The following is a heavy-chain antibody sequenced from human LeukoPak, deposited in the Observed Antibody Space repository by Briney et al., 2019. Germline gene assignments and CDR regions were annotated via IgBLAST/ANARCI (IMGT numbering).Heavy chain of an antibody. CDR2: ISSSSSYI. V-gene: IGHV3-21*01. CDR3: ARDLDPVAGNPWFDP. CDR1: GFTFSSYS. J-gene: IGHJ5*02. Sequence: GGSLRLSCAASGFTFSSYSMNWVRQAPRKGLEWVSSISSSSSYIYYADSVKGRFTISRDNAKNSLYLQMNSLRAEDTAVYYCARDLDPVAGNPWFDPWGQGTLVTVSS. D-gene: IGHD6-19*01.